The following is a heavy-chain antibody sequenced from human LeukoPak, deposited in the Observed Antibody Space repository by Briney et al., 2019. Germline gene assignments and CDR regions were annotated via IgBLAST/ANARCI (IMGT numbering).Heavy chain of an antibody. CDR2: ISSSSSYI. Sequence: GGSLRLSCAASGFTFSSYSMNWVRQAPGKGLEWVSSISSSSSYIYYADSVKGRFTISRDSSTNTLFLQMVRLSADDTAVYYRARGPYGDHITEGFDQWGQGTLVTVSS. J-gene: IGHJ4*02. CDR1: GFTFSSYS. CDR3: ARGPYGDHITEGFDQ. D-gene: IGHD4-17*01. V-gene: IGHV3-21*04.